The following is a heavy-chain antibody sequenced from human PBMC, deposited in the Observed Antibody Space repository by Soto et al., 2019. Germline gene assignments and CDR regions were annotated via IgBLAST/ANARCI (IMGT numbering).Heavy chain of an antibody. V-gene: IGHV3-23*01. J-gene: IGHJ6*03. D-gene: IGHD3-3*01. CDR3: ANDFWSGYYSFNYYYYMDV. Sequence: EVQLLESGGGLVQPGGSLRLSCAASGFTFSSYAMSWVRQAPGKGLEWVSAISGSGGSTYYADSVKGRFTISRDNSKNTLYLQMNSLRAEDTAVYYCANDFWSGYYSFNYYYYMDVWGKGTTVTVSS. CDR2: ISGSGGST. CDR1: GFTFSSYA.